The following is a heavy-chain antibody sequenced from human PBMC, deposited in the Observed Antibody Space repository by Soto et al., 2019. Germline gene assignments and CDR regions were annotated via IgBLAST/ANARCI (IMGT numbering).Heavy chain of an antibody. J-gene: IGHJ4*02. CDR3: AKVKIGFWSGYFFDY. CDR2: ISGSGGST. V-gene: IGHV3-23*01. CDR1: GFTFSSYA. D-gene: IGHD3-3*01. Sequence: GGSLRLSCAASGFTFSSYAMSWVRQAPGKGLEWVSAISGSGGSTYYADSVKGRFTISRDNSENTLYLQMNSLRAEDTAVYYCAKVKIGFWSGYFFDYWGQGTLVTVSS.